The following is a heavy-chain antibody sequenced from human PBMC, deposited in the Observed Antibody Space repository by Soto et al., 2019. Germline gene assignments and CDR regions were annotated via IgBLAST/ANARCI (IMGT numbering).Heavy chain of an antibody. CDR3: ARAVQTEVVTLDY. Sequence: SETLSLTCTVSGGSISSYYWSWIRQPPGKGLEWIGYIYYSGSTNYNPSLKSRVTISVDTSKNQFSLKLSSVTAADTAVYYCARAVQTEVVTLDYWGQGTLVTVSS. J-gene: IGHJ4*02. CDR2: IYYSGST. V-gene: IGHV4-59*08. D-gene: IGHD2-21*02. CDR1: GGSISSYY.